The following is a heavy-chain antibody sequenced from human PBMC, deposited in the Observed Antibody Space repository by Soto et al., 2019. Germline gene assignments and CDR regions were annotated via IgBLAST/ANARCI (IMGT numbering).Heavy chain of an antibody. CDR1: GFSLTTTGMC. V-gene: IGHV2-70*01. J-gene: IGHJ6*03. Sequence: ESGPTLVNPTQTLTLTCTFSGFSLTTTGMCVSWIRQPPGKALEWLAHIDWTDNKYYSTSLKTRLTISKDTSKNQVVLTLTNMDPVDTATYYCARTTRKTHTRRLMAAAALGYYYYYMDVWGKGTTVTVSS. CDR2: IDWTDNK. D-gene: IGHD6-13*01. CDR3: ARTTRKTHTRRLMAAAALGYYYYYMDV.